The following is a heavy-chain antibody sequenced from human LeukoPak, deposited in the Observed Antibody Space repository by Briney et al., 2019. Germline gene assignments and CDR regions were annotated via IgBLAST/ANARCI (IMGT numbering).Heavy chain of an antibody. CDR2: ISGSGGST. J-gene: IGHJ4*02. Sequence: GGSLRLSCAASGFTFSSYVMSWVRQAPGKGLECVSAISGSGGSTYYADSVKGRFTVSRDNSKNTLYLQMNSLRAEDTAVYYCAKEVGYSRLDYYFDYWGQGTLVTVSS. D-gene: IGHD6-13*01. CDR3: AKEVGYSRLDYYFDY. CDR1: GFTFSSYV. V-gene: IGHV3-23*01.